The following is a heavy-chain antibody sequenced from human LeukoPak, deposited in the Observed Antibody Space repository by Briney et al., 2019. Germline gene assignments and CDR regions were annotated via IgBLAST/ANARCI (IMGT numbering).Heavy chain of an antibody. CDR2: ISSSSSYI. J-gene: IGHJ4*02. CDR1: GFTFSSYS. V-gene: IGHV3-21*01. Sequence: GVSLRLSCAASGFTFSSYSMNWVRQAPGKGLEWVSSISSSSSYIYYADSVKGRFTISRDNAKNSLYLQMNSLRAEDTAVYYCARDRIQWSPGDFDYWGQGTLVTVSS. CDR3: ARDRIQWSPGDFDY. D-gene: IGHD2-15*01.